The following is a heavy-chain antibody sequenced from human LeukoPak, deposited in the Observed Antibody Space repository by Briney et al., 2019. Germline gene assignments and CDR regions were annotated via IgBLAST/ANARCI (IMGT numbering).Heavy chain of an antibody. CDR1: GFTFSSYG. CDR3: AKNSMIVVVSEPLDY. J-gene: IGHJ4*02. D-gene: IGHD3-22*01. V-gene: IGHV3-23*01. Sequence: PGGSQRLSCAASGFTFSSYGMSWVRQAPGKGLEWVSSISGTGGSTYYADSVKGRFTISRDNSKNTLYLQMNSLGAEDTAVYYCAKNSMIVVVSEPLDYWGQGTLVTVSS. CDR2: ISGTGGST.